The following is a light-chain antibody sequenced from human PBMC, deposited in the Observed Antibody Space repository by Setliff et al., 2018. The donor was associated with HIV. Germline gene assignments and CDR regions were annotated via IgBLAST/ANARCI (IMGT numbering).Light chain of an antibody. CDR3: ASYAGSNDVM. V-gene: IGLV2-23*02. J-gene: IGLJ3*02. CDR1: SDDVGSYDF. CDR2: EVS. Sequence: QSALTQPASVSGSPGQSITISCTGTSDDVGSYDFVSWYQQLPSKAPKLLIYEVSKRPSGVSTRFSGSKSGNTASLTISGLQAEDEADYYCASYAGSNDVMFGGGTKVTVL.